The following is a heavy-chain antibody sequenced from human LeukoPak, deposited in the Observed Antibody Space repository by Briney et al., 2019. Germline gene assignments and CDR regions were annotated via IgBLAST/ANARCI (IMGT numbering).Heavy chain of an antibody. CDR1: GGTFSSYA. D-gene: IGHD2-21*02. CDR3: ARDRDSSFDY. Sequence: ASVKVSCKASGGTFSSYAISWVRQAPGQGLEWMGGIIPIFGTANYAQKFQGRVTITADESTSTAYMELRSLRSDDTAVYYCARDRDSSFDYWGQGTLVTVSS. J-gene: IGHJ4*02. CDR2: IIPIFGTA. V-gene: IGHV1-69*01.